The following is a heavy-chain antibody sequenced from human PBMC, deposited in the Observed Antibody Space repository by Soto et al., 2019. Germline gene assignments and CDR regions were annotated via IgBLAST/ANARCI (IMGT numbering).Heavy chain of an antibody. Sequence: QVQLQESGPGLVRPSETLSLTCTVSGVSISPYYWSWIRQPPGKGLEWLGYIYYTGTTNYNPSLKSRVTMLVDTSQKHFSLKLTAVTAADTAVYYCPSHYCTSTSCKAFDIWGQGTMVTVSS. D-gene: IGHD2-2*01. CDR1: GVSISPYY. V-gene: IGHV4-59*01. CDR2: IYYTGTT. CDR3: PSHYCTSTSCKAFDI. J-gene: IGHJ3*02.